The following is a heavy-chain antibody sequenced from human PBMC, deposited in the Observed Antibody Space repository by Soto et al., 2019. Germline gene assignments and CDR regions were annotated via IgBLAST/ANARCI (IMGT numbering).Heavy chain of an antibody. D-gene: IGHD2-15*01. Sequence: VNCCCEASGYGLASYGISWVRQAPGQGLEWMGWISAYNGNKNYAQKLQGRVTMTTDTSTSTAYMDLRSLRSDDTAVYYCARGPTYCSGGSCYSVYWGQGTLVTVSS. CDR1: GYGLASYG. CDR2: ISAYNGNK. CDR3: ARGPTYCSGGSCYSVY. V-gene: IGHV1-18*01. J-gene: IGHJ4*02.